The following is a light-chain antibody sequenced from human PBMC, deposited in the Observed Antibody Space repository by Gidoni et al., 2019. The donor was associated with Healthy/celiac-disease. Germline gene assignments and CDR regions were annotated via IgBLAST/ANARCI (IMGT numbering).Light chain of an antibody. CDR3: QQSYSTPPIT. CDR2: AAS. V-gene: IGKV1-39*01. Sequence: IQMTQSPSSLSASVGDRVTITSRASQSISSYLNWYQQKPGKAPELLIYAASSLQSGVPSRFSGSGSGTDFTLTISSLQPEDFATYYCQQSYSTPPITFGQGTRLEIK. CDR1: QSISSY. J-gene: IGKJ5*01.